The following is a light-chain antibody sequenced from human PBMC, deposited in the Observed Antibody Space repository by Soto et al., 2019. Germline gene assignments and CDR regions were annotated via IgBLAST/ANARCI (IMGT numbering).Light chain of an antibody. V-gene: IGKV3D-15*01. J-gene: IGKJ4*01. CDR2: GAS. Sequence: EIEMTQSPFTLSASPGERVTLSCRASQSVNINLAWYQQRPGQAPRVLIYGASNRASGIPYRFSGSGSGTEFTLTISSLEPDEFALYYCQQYKDWPPLTFGGGTRVEIK. CDR1: QSVNIN. CDR3: QQYKDWPPLT.